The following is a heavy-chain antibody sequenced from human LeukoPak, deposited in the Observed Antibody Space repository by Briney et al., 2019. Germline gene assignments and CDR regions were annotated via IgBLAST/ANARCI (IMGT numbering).Heavy chain of an antibody. CDR1: GITVSNYG. CDR3: ARLTRRYDDY. J-gene: IGHJ4*02. V-gene: IGHV3-23*01. D-gene: IGHD1-14*01. Sequence: GGSLRLSCAVSGITVSNYGMSWVRQAPGKGLEWVAGISGSGGGTNYADSVKGRFTISRDNFKNTLYLQMNSLRAEDTAVYYCARLTRRYDDYWGQGTLVTVSS. CDR2: ISGSGGGT.